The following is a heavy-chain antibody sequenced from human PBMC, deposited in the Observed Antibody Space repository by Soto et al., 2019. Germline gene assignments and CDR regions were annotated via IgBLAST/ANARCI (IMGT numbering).Heavy chain of an antibody. D-gene: IGHD2-15*01. CDR3: ARHSPRGYCSGGSCYKGWFDP. V-gene: IGHV4-39*01. Sequence: TLSLTCTVSGGSISSSSYYWGWIRQPPGKGLEWIGSIYYSGSTYYNPSLKSRVTISVDTSKNQFSLKLSSVTAADTAVYYCARHSPRGYCSGGSCYKGWFDPWGQGTLVTVSS. J-gene: IGHJ5*02. CDR1: GGSISSSSYY. CDR2: IYYSGST.